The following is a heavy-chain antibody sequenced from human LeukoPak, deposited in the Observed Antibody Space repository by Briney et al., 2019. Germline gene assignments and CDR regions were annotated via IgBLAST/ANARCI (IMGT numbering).Heavy chain of an antibody. Sequence: GGSLRLSCAASGFTVSNNYMSWVRQAPGKGREWVSVIYSDGSTYYADSVKGRFTISRDNSKNTLYLQMNSLRAEDPAVYYCARDQWLALQHWGQGTLVTVSS. CDR3: ARDQWLALQH. CDR2: IYSDGST. V-gene: IGHV3-53*01. D-gene: IGHD6-19*01. J-gene: IGHJ1*01. CDR1: GFTVSNNY.